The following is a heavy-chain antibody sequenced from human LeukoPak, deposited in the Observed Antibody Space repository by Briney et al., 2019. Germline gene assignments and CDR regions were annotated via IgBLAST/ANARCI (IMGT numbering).Heavy chain of an antibody. Sequence: GGSLRLSCAASGFTFSSYWMHWVRQAPGKGLVWVSRINTDGSSTRSADSVKGRFTISRDNAKNTLFLQTNSLRAEDTAVYYCARVLVAGTGWFDYWGQGTLVTVSS. CDR1: GFTFSSYW. D-gene: IGHD6-19*01. V-gene: IGHV3-74*01. J-gene: IGHJ4*02. CDR2: INTDGSST. CDR3: ARVLVAGTGWFDY.